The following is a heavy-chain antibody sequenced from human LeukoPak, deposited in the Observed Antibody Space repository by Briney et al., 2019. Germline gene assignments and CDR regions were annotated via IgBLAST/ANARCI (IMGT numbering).Heavy chain of an antibody. Sequence: ASVKVSCKASGGTFSSYAISWVRQAPGQGLEWMGWISAYNGNTNYAQKLQGRVTMTTDTSTSTAYMELRSLRSDDTAVYYCARVAEYYYDSSGYLGASQLYYFDYWGQGTLVTVSS. CDR1: GGTFSSYA. CDR2: ISAYNGNT. J-gene: IGHJ4*02. D-gene: IGHD3-22*01. CDR3: ARVAEYYYDSSGYLGASQLYYFDY. V-gene: IGHV1-18*01.